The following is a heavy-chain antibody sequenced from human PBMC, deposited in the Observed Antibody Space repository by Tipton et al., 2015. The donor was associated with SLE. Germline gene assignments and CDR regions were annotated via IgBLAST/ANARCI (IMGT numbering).Heavy chain of an antibody. CDR3: AAQLSYYFGMDV. CDR1: GLTFSSYG. D-gene: IGHD6-6*01. Sequence: SGLTFSSYGMHWVRQAPGKGLEWVAVIWYDGSNKYYADSVKGRFTISRDNSKNTLYLQMNSLRAEDTAVYYCAAQLSYYFGMDVWGQGTTVSVSS. V-gene: IGHV3-33*01. CDR2: IWYDGSNK. J-gene: IGHJ6*02.